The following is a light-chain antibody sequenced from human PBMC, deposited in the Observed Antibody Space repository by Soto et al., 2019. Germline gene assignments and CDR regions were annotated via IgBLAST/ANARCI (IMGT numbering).Light chain of an antibody. Sequence: EIVMTQSPATLSVSPGERAALSCRASQSVNSNLAWYQQKPGQAPRLLIYGASTRATATPARFSGSGSGTEFPLTISSLQSEDVAVYYCQQYKDWPPRAFGQGTKVEIK. CDR2: GAS. CDR1: QSVNSN. V-gene: IGKV3-15*01. CDR3: QQYKDWPPRA. J-gene: IGKJ1*01.